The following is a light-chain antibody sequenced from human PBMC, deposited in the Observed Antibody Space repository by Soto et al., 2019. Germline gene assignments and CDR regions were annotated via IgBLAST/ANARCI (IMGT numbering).Light chain of an antibody. CDR3: QSYDSSNPDVV. J-gene: IGLJ2*01. CDR1: SGSIGSNY. CDR2: EDY. V-gene: IGLV6-57*04. Sequence: NFMLTQPHSVSESPGKTVTISCTRSSGSIGSNYVQWYQQRPGSAPTTIIYEDYQRPSGVPDRFSGSIDSSSNSASLTISGLKTEDEADYYCQSYDSSNPDVVFGGGTQLTVL.